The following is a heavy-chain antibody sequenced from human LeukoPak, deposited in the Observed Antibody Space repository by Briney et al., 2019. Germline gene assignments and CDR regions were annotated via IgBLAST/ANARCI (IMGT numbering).Heavy chain of an antibody. CDR3: ARRLAGTEDY. J-gene: IGHJ4*02. CDR2: IYYSGST. Sequence: SETLSLTCAVYGGSLSGYYWSWIRQPPGKGLEWIGSIYYSGSTYYNPSLKSRVTISVDTSKNQFSLKLTSVTAADTAVYYCARRLAGTEDYWGQGTLVTVSS. CDR1: GGSLSGYY. V-gene: IGHV4-34*01. D-gene: IGHD6-13*01.